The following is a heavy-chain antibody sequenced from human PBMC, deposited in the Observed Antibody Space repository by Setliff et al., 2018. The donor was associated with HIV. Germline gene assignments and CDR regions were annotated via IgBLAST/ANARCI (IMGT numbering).Heavy chain of an antibody. CDR3: ARSRAAGFDY. D-gene: IGHD6-13*01. CDR1: GLTFSNNW. Sequence: GSLRLSCAASGLTFSNNWMAWVRLDPGKGLEWVANIKQDESVKNYVDSVSGRFTISRDNAENSLFLQITGLGPEDTAMYDCARSRAAGFDYWGQGTRVTVCS. CDR2: IKQDESVK. J-gene: IGHJ4*02. V-gene: IGHV3-7*05.